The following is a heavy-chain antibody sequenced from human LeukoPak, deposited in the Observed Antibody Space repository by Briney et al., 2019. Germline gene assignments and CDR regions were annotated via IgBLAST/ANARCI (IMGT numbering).Heavy chain of an antibody. J-gene: IGHJ6*03. CDR3: ARNRDYYYYYMDV. CDR1: GYTFTGHY. V-gene: IGHV1-2*02. CDR2: INPNSGAT. Sequence: ASVKVSCKASGYTFTGHYMHWVRQAPGQGLEWMGWINPNSGATNYEQKFQGRVTMTRDTSISTAYMELSRLRSDDTAVYYCARNRDYYYYYMDVWGRGTTVTVSS. D-gene: IGHD2/OR15-2a*01.